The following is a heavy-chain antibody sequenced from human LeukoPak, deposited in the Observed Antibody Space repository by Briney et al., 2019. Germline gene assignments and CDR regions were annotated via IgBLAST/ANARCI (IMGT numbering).Heavy chain of an antibody. V-gene: IGHV3-11*01. CDR3: AREYGSGSYPSYFDY. J-gene: IGHJ4*02. CDR2: ISSSSSTI. CDR1: GFTFSDYY. D-gene: IGHD3-10*01. Sequence: GGSLRLSCAASGFTFSDYYMSWIRQAPGKGLEWVSYISSSSSTIYYADSVKGRFTTSRDNAKNSLYLQMNSLRAEDTAVYYCAREYGSGSYPSYFDYWGQGTLVTVSS.